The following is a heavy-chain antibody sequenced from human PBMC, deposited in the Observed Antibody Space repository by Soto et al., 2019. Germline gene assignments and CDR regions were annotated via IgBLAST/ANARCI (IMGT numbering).Heavy chain of an antibody. D-gene: IGHD6-19*01. CDR1: GFTFDDYA. V-gene: IGHV3-9*01. J-gene: IGHJ4*02. CDR2: ISWNSGSI. CDR3: AKDKTLSGWYAFDY. Sequence: EVQLVESGGGLVQPGRSLRLSCAASGFTFDDYAMHWVRQAPGKGLEWVSGISWNSGSIGYADSVKGRFTISRDNAXNSLYLQMTSLSAEDTALYYCAKDKTLSGWYAFDYWGQGTLVTVSS.